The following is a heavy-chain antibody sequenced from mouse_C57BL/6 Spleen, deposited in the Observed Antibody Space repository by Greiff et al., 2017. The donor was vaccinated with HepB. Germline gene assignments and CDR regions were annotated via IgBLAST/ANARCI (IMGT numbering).Heavy chain of an antibody. J-gene: IGHJ2*01. Sequence: QVQLQQPGAELVRPGTSVKLSCKASGYTFTSYWMHWVKQRPGQGLEWIGVIDPSDSYTNYNQKFKGKATLTVDTSSSTAYMQLSSLTSEDSAVYYCARSRVYDGYYYYFDYWGQGTTLTVSS. CDR3: ARSRVYDGYYYYFDY. D-gene: IGHD2-3*01. CDR2: IDPSDSYT. CDR1: GYTFTSYW. V-gene: IGHV1-59*01.